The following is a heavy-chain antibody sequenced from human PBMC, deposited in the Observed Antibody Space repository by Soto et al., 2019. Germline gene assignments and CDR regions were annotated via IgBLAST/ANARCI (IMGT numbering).Heavy chain of an antibody. J-gene: IGHJ6*02. CDR3: ERGQDSSSWLPDYYYYGMDV. CDR2: INHSGST. Sequence: SETLSLTCAVYGGSFSGYYWGWIRQPPGKGLEWIGEINHSGSTNYNPSLKSRVTISVDTSKNQFSLKLSSVTAADTAVYYCERGQDSSSWLPDYYYYGMDVWGQGTTVTVSS. D-gene: IGHD6-13*01. V-gene: IGHV4-34*01. CDR1: GGSFSGYY.